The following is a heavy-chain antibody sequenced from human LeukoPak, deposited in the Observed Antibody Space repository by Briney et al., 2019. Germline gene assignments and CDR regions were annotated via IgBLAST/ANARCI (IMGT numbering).Heavy chain of an antibody. CDR1: GGTFSSYA. V-gene: IGHV1-69*13. J-gene: IGHJ4*02. CDR2: IIPIFGAA. Sequence: ASVKVSCKASGGTFSSYAISWVRQAPGQGLEWMGGIIPIFGAANYAQEFQGRVTITADESTSTAYMELSSLRSEDTAVYYCARRAMVRGVIIQDYWGQGTLVTVSS. CDR3: ARRAMVRGVIIQDY. D-gene: IGHD3-10*01.